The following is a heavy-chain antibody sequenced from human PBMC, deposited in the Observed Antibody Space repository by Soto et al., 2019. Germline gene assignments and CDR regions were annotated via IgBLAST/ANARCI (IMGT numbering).Heavy chain of an antibody. CDR1: GFTFSSYG. CDR3: AKVSSDCSGGSCYSPDYYYYYMDV. J-gene: IGHJ6*03. V-gene: IGHV3-30*18. Sequence: GGSLRLSCAASGFTFSSYGMHWVRQAPGKGLEWVAVISYDGSNKYYADSVKGRFTISRDNSKNTLYLQMNSLRAEDTAVYYCAKVSSDCSGGSCYSPDYYYYYMDVWGKGTTVTVSS. CDR2: ISYDGSNK. D-gene: IGHD2-15*01.